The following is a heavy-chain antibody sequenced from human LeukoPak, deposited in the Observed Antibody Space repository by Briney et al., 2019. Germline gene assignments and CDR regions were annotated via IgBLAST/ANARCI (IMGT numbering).Heavy chain of an antibody. D-gene: IGHD1-26*01. Sequence: PGGSLRLSCAASGFTFSDSYMSWIRQAPGKGLEWVSYISSRSSNTDYADSVKGRFTISRDNAKNSLYLQMNSLRAEDTALYYCARAQWEPRGFNYWGQGTLVTVSS. J-gene: IGHJ4*02. CDR1: GFTFSDSY. CDR3: ARAQWEPRGFNY. CDR2: ISSRSSNT. V-gene: IGHV3-11*05.